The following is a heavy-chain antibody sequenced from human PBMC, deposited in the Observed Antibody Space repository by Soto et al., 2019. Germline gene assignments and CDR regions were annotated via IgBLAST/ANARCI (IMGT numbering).Heavy chain of an antibody. J-gene: IGHJ4*02. Sequence: EVQLVESGGGLVQPGGSLRLSCAASGFTFSMYWMHWVRQAPGKGLLWVLRINGDGTDTTYADSVKGRFTISRDNAKNTVYLQMNGLRAEDTGVYYCARAVGRGSGSYYLDYWGQETLVTVSS. CDR2: INGDGTDT. CDR3: ARAVGRGSGSYYLDY. CDR1: GFTFSMYW. V-gene: IGHV3-74*03. D-gene: IGHD3-16*01.